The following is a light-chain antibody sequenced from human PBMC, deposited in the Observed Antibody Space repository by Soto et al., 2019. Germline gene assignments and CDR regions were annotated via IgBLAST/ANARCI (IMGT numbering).Light chain of an antibody. J-gene: IGLJ2*01. CDR1: SSDIGTYDY. CDR3: SSYTTTTTPVV. V-gene: IGLV2-14*01. CDR2: EVT. Sequence: QSVLTQPASVSGSPGQSITISCTGTSSDIGTYDYVSWYQHHPGKAPKLMIYEVTNRPSGVSDRFSGSKSGKTASLTISGLPAEDEADYYCSSYTTTTTPVVFGGGTKLTVL.